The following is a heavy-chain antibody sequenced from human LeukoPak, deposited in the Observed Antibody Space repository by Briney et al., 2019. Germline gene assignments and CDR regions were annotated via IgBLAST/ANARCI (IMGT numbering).Heavy chain of an antibody. CDR2: INTNTGNP. CDR1: GYTFTSYA. CDR3: ARDGVTGTTHYYYYYYMDV. D-gene: IGHD1-20*01. V-gene: IGHV7-4-1*02. Sequence: ASVKVSCKASGYTFTSYAMKWVRQAPGQGLERRGWINTNTGNPKSAHSFIGQFVFSLATSVSTAYLKISSLKAEDTAVSYCARDGVTGTTHYYYYYYMDVWGKGTTVTVSS. J-gene: IGHJ6*03.